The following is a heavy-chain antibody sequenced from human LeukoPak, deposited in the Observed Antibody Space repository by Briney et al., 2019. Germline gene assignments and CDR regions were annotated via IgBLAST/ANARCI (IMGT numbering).Heavy chain of an antibody. V-gene: IGHV4-34*01. CDR1: GGSFSGYY. J-gene: IGHJ4*02. CDR2: INHSGST. Sequence: SETLSLTCAVYGGSFSGYYWSWIRQPPGKGLEWIGEINHSGSTNYNPSLKSRVTISVDTSKNQFSLKLSSVTAADTAVYYCARGRQRLASYFDYWGQGTLVTVSS. D-gene: IGHD6-25*01. CDR3: ARGRQRLASYFDY.